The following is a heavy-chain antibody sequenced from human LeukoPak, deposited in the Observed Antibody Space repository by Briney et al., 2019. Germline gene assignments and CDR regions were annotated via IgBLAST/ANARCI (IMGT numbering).Heavy chain of an antibody. CDR1: GFTFSSYV. Sequence: PGRSLRLSCAASGFTFSSYVMHWVRQAPGKGLEWVAVISYDGSNKYYADSVKGRFTISRDNSKNTLYLQMNSLRAEDTAVYYCAKDLSVAVAGLGFDYWGQGTLVTVSS. D-gene: IGHD6-19*01. CDR3: AKDLSVAVAGLGFDY. V-gene: IGHV3-30*18. J-gene: IGHJ4*02. CDR2: ISYDGSNK.